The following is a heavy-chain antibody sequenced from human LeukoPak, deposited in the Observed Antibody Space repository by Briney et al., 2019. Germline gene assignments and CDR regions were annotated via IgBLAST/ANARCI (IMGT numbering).Heavy chain of an antibody. J-gene: IGHJ4*02. V-gene: IGHV3-66*01. CDR3: ARVTQRDWFGDPSGEYYFDS. Sequence: GGSLRLSCAASGFTVTSNYMTWVRRAPGKGLECVSVIYSGGTTYYADSVEGRFTVSKDNSKNIFYLQMNSLRAEDTAVYFCARVTQRDWFGDPSGEYYFDSWGQGTLVTVSS. D-gene: IGHD3-10*01. CDR1: GFTVTSNY. CDR2: IYSGGTT.